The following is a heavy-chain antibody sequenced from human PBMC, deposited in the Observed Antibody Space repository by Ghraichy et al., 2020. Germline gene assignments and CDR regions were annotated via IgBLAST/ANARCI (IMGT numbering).Heavy chain of an antibody. CDR2: TYYTGES. CDR3: ARRQDSASSRWFDF. J-gene: IGHJ5*01. V-gene: IGHV4-39*01. D-gene: IGHD1-26*01. Sequence: SETLSLTCTVSGGSVTSSPFYWAWIRQTPEKGLEWIGSTYYTGESNSNPSLRSRVTISVDTSNNQFSLRLTSMTVADTAVYYCARRQDSASSRWFDFWGQGILVTVSS. CDR1: GGSVTSSPFY.